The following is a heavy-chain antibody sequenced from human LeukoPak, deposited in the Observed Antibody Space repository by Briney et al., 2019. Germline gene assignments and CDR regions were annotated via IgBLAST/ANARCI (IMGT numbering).Heavy chain of an antibody. D-gene: IGHD6-19*01. J-gene: IGHJ3*02. CDR3: ARVYSSGIYAFDI. CDR1: GYTFTGYY. V-gene: IGHV1-2*02. CDR2: INPNGGDT. Sequence: GASVKVSCKASGYTFTGYYMHWVRQAPGQGLQWMGWINPNGGDTNYAQKFQGRVTMTRDTSISTAYMELSRLRSDDTAVYYCARVYSSGIYAFDIWGQGTMVTVSS.